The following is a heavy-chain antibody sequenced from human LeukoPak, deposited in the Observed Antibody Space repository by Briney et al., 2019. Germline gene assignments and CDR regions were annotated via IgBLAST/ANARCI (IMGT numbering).Heavy chain of an antibody. D-gene: IGHD4-17*01. CDR1: GTSFTSYY. Sequence: KLSETLSLTCGVSGTSFTSYYWSWIRQTPGKGLEWIGEVNHSGYTNMNPSLKSRVTISVDTSKNQFSLMMTSVTAADTAVYFCARMTTGHDYWGQGTLVTVSS. CDR2: VNHSGYT. V-gene: IGHV4-34*01. CDR3: ARMTTGHDY. J-gene: IGHJ4*02.